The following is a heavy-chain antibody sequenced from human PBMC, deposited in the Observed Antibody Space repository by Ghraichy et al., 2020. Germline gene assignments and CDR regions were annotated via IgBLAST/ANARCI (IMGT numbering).Heavy chain of an antibody. Sequence: SQTLSLTCAISGDNFSSNTAAWNWIRQSPSRGLEWLGRTFYKSKWNNDYDISVKSRITINPDTSTNQFSLHLNSVTPEDTAIYYCAREIEVLSSYYYHHMDVWGQGTTVTVSS. CDR2: TFYKSKWNN. D-gene: IGHD2-21*01. V-gene: IGHV6-1*01. CDR3: AREIEVLSSYYYHHMDV. CDR1: GDNFSSNTAA. J-gene: IGHJ6*02.